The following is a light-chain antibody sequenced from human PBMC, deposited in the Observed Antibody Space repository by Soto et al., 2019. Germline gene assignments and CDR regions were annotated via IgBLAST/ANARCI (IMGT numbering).Light chain of an antibody. V-gene: IGLV2-11*01. CDR3: CSYAGSYTYV. Sequence: QSALTQPRSVSGSPGQSVTISCTGTSSDVGGCNFVSWYQHHPGKAPKLIIYNVIQRPSGVPDRFSASKSDNTASLTISGLQAEDEADYYCCSYAGSYTYVFGTGTKVTVL. J-gene: IGLJ1*01. CDR1: SSDVGGCNF. CDR2: NVI.